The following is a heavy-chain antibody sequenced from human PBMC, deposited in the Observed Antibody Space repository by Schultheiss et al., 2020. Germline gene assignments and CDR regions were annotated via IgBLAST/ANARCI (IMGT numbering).Heavy chain of an antibody. Sequence: GGSLRLSCAASGFTFSSYAMSWVRQAPGKGLEWVSAISWNSGSIGYADSVKGRFTISRDNAKNSLYLQMNSLRAEDTALYYCAKGRYSTDFDYWGQGTLVTVSS. CDR1: GFTFSSYA. CDR3: AKGRYSTDFDY. D-gene: IGHD3-16*02. V-gene: IGHV3-9*01. J-gene: IGHJ4*02. CDR2: ISWNSGSI.